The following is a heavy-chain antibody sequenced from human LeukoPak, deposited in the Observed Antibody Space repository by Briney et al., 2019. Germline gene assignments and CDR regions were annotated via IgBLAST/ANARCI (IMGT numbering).Heavy chain of an antibody. V-gene: IGHV1-18*01. CDR1: GYTFTSYG. CDR3: AGRYCSSTSCFRTADY. CDR2: ISAYNGNT. Sequence: ASVKVSCKASGYTFTSYGISWVRQAPGQGLEWMGWISAYNGNTNYAQKLQGRVTITADESTSTAYMELSSLRSEDTAVYYCAGRYCSSTSCFRTADYWGQGTLVTVSS. J-gene: IGHJ4*02. D-gene: IGHD2-2*01.